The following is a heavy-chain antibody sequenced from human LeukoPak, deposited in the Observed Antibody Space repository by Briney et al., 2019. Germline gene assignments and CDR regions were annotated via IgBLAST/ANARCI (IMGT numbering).Heavy chain of an antibody. CDR3: ARDHGVTGTTYDY. J-gene: IGHJ4*02. CDR2: ISSSSSYI. CDR1: VFTFSSYS. V-gene: IGHV3-21*01. Sequence: PGGSLRLSCAASVFTFSSYSMNWGRQAPGKGLEWVSSISSSSSYIYYADSVKGRFTISRDNAKNSLYLQMNSLRAEDTAVYYCARDHGVTGTTYDYWGQGTLVTVSS. D-gene: IGHD1-7*01.